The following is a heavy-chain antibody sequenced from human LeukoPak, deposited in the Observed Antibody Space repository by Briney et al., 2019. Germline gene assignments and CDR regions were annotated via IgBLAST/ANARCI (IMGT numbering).Heavy chain of an antibody. Sequence: GGSLRLSCVVSGFTSSSYGMSWVRQAPGKGLEWVSGISGSGGNTYYADSVKGRVTISRDNSKNTLYLQMNSLRAGDTAVYYCAKDGQLRGQGTLVTVSS. CDR1: GFTSSSYG. D-gene: IGHD5-24*01. CDR2: ISGSGGNT. V-gene: IGHV3-23*01. J-gene: IGHJ4*02. CDR3: AKDGQL.